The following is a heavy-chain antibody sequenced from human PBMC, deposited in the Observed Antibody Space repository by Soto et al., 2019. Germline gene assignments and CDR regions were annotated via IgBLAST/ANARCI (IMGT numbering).Heavy chain of an antibody. CDR2: IIPMFGTA. J-gene: IGHJ6*02. CDR1: GGTFGSYT. V-gene: IGHV1-69*06. CDR3: ARQRAMRPHFYAGMDV. Sequence: QVHLVQSGAEVKKPGSSVKVSCTASGGTFGSYTVTWVRQAPGQGLEWMGEIIPMFGTASYAQKFQGRVTLTADNSTTTAHMELSSLSSDDTAVYVCARQRAMRPHFYAGMDVWGQGTTVTVSS.